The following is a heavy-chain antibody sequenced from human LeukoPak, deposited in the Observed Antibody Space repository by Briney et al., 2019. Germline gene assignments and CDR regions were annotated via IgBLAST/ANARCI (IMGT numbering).Heavy chain of an antibody. V-gene: IGHV4-39*07. CDR1: GGSISSSSYY. J-gene: IGHJ4*02. Sequence: SETLSLTCTVCGGSISSSSYYWGWIRQPPGKGLEWIGSIYYSGGTYYNPSLKSRVTISVDTSKNQFSLKLSSVTAADTAVYYCARDRRPGYSSSYFDYWGQGTLVTVSS. CDR2: IYYSGGT. CDR3: ARDRRPGYSSSYFDY. D-gene: IGHD6-13*01.